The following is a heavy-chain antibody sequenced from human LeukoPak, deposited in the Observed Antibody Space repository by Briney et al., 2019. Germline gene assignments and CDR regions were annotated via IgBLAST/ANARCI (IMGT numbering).Heavy chain of an antibody. J-gene: IGHJ4*02. V-gene: IGHV3-53*01. CDR3: AKDSVAVAGLVNHFDY. CDR2: IYSGGNT. CDR1: GFTVSSNS. Sequence: PGGSLRLSCTVSGFTVSSNSMSWVRQAPGKGLEWVSFIYSGGNTLYSDSVKGRFTISRDNSRDTVYLRMKSLRVEDTAVYYCAKDSVAVAGLVNHFDYWGRGTLVTVSS. D-gene: IGHD6-19*01.